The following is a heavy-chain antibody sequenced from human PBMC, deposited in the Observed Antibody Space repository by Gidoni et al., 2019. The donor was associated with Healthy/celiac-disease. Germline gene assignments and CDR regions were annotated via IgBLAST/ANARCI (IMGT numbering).Heavy chain of an antibody. CDR3: ARGGYDILTGHIPDY. V-gene: IGHV3-21*01. CDR1: GFPFSSYS. D-gene: IGHD3-9*01. CDR2: ISSSSSYI. Sequence: EVQLVESGGGLVKPGGSLRLSCAASGFPFSSYSMNWVRQAPGKGLEWVSSISSSSSYIYYADSVKGRFTISRDNAKNSLYLQMNSLRAEDTAVYYCARGGYDILTGHIPDYWGQGTLVTVSS. J-gene: IGHJ4*02.